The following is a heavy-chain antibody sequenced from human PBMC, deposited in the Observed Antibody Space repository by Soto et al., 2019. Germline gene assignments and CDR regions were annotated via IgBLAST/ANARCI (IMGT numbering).Heavy chain of an antibody. CDR3: ARDRWGSYSFDS. CDR1: GGVFRNYA. CDR2: IIPVFGTA. D-gene: IGHD1-26*01. V-gene: IGHV1-69*01. J-gene: IGHJ5*01. Sequence: QVQLVQSGAEVKKPGSSVKVSCKASGGVFRNYAINWVRQAPGQGLEWMGGIIPVFGTAAYPQKFQGRVTITAVESTTTAYMELTSLKTEDTAVYFCARDRWGSYSFDSWGQGTLVTV.